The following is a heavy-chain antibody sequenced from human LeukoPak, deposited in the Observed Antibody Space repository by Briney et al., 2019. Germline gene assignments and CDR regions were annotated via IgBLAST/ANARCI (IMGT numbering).Heavy chain of an antibody. Sequence: GGSLRLSCAPSGFTFSSYAMSWVRQAPGKGLEWVSAITGSGGDTYYADSVRRRFTISRDNSKNTLYLQMNSLRAEDTGVYYCAKFTTLQWLTQTYYFDYWGQGTLVTVSS. D-gene: IGHD6-19*01. CDR3: AKFTTLQWLTQTYYFDY. CDR2: ITGSGGDT. V-gene: IGHV3-23*01. J-gene: IGHJ4*02. CDR1: GFTFSSYA.